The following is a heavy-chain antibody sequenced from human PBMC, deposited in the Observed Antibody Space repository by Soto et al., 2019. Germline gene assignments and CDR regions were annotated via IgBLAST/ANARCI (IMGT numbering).Heavy chain of an antibody. Sequence: GGSLRLSCAASGFTFSSYSMNWVRQAPGKGLEWVSYISSSSSTIYYADSVKGRFTISRDNAKNSLYLQMNSLRAEDTAVYYCARVMGYYDILTGFDYWGQGTLVTVSS. CDR2: ISSSSSTI. J-gene: IGHJ4*02. CDR1: GFTFSSYS. D-gene: IGHD3-9*01. CDR3: ARVMGYYDILTGFDY. V-gene: IGHV3-48*01.